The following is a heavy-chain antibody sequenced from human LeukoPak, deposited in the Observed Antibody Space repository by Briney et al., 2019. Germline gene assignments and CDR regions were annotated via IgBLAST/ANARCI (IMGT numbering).Heavy chain of an antibody. CDR1: GGSISSYY. CDR2: IYYSGST. CDR3: ARTYFFDY. J-gene: IGHJ4*02. D-gene: IGHD1/OR15-1a*01. Sequence: PSETLSLTCTVSGGSISSYYWSWIRQPPGKGLEWIGYIYYSGSTYYTPSLKSRVTISVDTSKNQFSLKLSSVTAADTAVYYCARTYFFDYWGQGTLVTVSS. V-gene: IGHV4-59*06.